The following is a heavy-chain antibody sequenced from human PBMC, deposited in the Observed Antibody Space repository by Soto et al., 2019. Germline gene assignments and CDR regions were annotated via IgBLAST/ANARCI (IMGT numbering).Heavy chain of an antibody. CDR1: GYTFTSYY. CDR2: INPSGGST. CDR3: ARGSSIAALALDAFDS. V-gene: IGHV1-46*03. Sequence: ASVKVSCKASGYTFTSYYMHWVRQAPGQGLEWMGIINPSGGSTSYAQKFQGRVTMTRDTSTSTVYMELSSLRSEDTAVYYCARGSSIAALALDAFDSWGQGTRVTVSS. D-gene: IGHD6-6*01. J-gene: IGHJ3*02.